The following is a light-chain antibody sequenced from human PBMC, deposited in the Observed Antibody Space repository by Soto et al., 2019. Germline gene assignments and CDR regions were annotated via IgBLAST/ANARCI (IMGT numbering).Light chain of an antibody. Sequence: EIVLTQSPGTLSLSAGERATLTCRASQSGSTNSLAWYQQKPGQPPRLLIYDAATRAPGIPDRFSGSGSGTDFTLTISTMEPEDFAVYYCQQRLNWPPGFGQGTKVEIK. J-gene: IGKJ1*01. CDR3: QQRLNWPPG. CDR2: DAA. V-gene: IGKV3D-20*02. CDR1: QSGSTNS.